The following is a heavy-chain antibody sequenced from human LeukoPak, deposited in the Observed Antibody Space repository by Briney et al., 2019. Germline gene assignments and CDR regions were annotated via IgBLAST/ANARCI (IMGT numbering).Heavy chain of an antibody. CDR2: IYYRGST. Sequence: SSETLSLTCTVSGGSINNYYWSWSRQPPGKGLEWIGYIYYRGSTNYNPSLKSRVTFSVDTSKNQFSLKLNSVTAADTAVYYCARGGDYGDLRYFDYWGQGTLVAVSS. CDR1: GGSINNYY. J-gene: IGHJ4*02. V-gene: IGHV4-59*01. CDR3: ARGGDYGDLRYFDY. D-gene: IGHD4-17*01.